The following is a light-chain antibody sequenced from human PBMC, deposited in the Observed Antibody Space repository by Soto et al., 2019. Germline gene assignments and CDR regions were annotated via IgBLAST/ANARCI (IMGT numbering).Light chain of an antibody. CDR2: DVT. V-gene: IGLV2-14*03. CDR3: SSYTSSSTFYV. CDR1: SSDVGGYNY. J-gene: IGLJ1*01. Sequence: QSVLTQPASVSGSPGRSITISCTGTSSDVGGYNYVSWYQQHPGKAPKLIIYDVTNRPSGVSYRFSASKSGNTASLTISGLQAEDEADYYCSSYTSSSTFYVFGAGTKVTVL.